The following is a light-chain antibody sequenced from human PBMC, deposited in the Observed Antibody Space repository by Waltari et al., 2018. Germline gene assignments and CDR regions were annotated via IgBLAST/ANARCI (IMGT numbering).Light chain of an antibody. CDR1: QSVRSNY. V-gene: IGKV3-20*01. J-gene: IGKJ2*01. Sequence: EIVLTQLPGTLSLSPGERATLSCRARQSVRSNYLAWYQQKPGQAPRLLIYGASSRATGIPDRFSGSGSGTDFTLTISRLEPEDFAVFYCQQYGTSPYTFGQGTKLDIK. CDR2: GAS. CDR3: QQYGTSPYT.